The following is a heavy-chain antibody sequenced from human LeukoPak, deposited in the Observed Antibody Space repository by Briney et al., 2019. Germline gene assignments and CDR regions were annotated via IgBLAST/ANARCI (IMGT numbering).Heavy chain of an antibody. V-gene: IGHV1-2*02. J-gene: IGHJ4*02. CDR1: GYAFTGYY. CDR3: ASSWLHYYDSSGSDY. Sequence: ASVKVSCKASGYAFTGYYMHWVRQAPGQGLEWMGWINPNSGGTNYAQKFQGRVTMTRDTSISTAYMELSRLRSDDTAVYYCASSWLHYYDSSGSDYWGQGTLVTVSS. CDR2: INPNSGGT. D-gene: IGHD3-22*01.